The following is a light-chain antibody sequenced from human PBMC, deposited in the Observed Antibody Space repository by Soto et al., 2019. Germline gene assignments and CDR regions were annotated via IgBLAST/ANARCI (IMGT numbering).Light chain of an antibody. Sequence: EIVWTPLPATLSVSPGERVTVSCRASESVDINLAWYQQKPGQAPRLLIYGASTRATDMPGTFSGRVSGTEFTLTISSLQSEDFAVDDCQQYKNWPRTVGQGTKVDI. CDR1: ESVDIN. CDR2: GAS. J-gene: IGKJ1*01. CDR3: QQYKNWPRT. V-gene: IGKV3-15*01.